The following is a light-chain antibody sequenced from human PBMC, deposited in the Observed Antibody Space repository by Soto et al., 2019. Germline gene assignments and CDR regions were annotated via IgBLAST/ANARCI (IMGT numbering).Light chain of an antibody. V-gene: IGKV3-20*01. J-gene: IGKJ1*01. CDR2: GAS. CDR1: QSVSNNY. CDR3: QQYGSSGT. Sequence: EIVMTQSPATLSLSPGARATLSCRASQSVSNNYLAWYQQKPGQAPRLLIYGASNRATGIPDRFSGSGSGTDFTLTISRLEPEDFAVYYCQQYGSSGTFGQGTKVDIK.